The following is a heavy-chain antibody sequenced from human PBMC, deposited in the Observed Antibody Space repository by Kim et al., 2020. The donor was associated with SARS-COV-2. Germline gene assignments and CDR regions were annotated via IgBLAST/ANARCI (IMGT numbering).Heavy chain of an antibody. V-gene: IGHV3-48*04. Sequence: TIFYADSVKGRFTISRDNAKNSLYLQMNSLRAEDTAVYYCARTFKFFDYWGQGTLVTVSS. CDR3: ARTFKFFDY. CDR2: TI. J-gene: IGHJ4*02.